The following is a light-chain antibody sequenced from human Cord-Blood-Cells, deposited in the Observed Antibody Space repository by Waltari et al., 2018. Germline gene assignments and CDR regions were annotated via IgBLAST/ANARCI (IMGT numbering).Light chain of an antibody. CDR2: DAS. CDR1: QSISSY. V-gene: IGKV1-33*01. J-gene: IGKJ4*01. CDR3: QQYDNLPLT. Sequence: QMRQPPSSLAASVVARVTMTCRASQSISSYLNWYQQKPGKAPKLLIYDASNLETGVPSRFSGSGSGTDFTFTISSLQPGDIATYYCQQYDNLPLTFGGGTKVEIK.